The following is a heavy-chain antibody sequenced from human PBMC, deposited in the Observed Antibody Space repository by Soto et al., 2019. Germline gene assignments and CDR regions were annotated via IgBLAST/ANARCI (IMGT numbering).Heavy chain of an antibody. CDR1: GFTFSSYW. D-gene: IGHD6-13*01. V-gene: IGHV3-74*01. J-gene: IGHJ6*03. Sequence: PGGSLRLSCAASGFTFSSYWMHWVRQAPGKGLVWVSRINSDGSSTSYADSVKGRFTISRDNAKNTLYLQMNSLRAEDTAVYYCARAAISSSWDYYYYYMDVWGKGTTVTVSS. CDR3: ARAAISSSWDYYYYYMDV. CDR2: INSDGSST.